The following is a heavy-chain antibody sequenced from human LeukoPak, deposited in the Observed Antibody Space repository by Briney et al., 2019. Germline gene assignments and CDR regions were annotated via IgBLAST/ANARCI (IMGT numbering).Heavy chain of an antibody. CDR3: ARWSYGGFDY. V-gene: IGHV4-34*01. CDR1: GGSFSGHY. CDR2: INHSGST. Sequence: SETLSLTCAVYGGSFSGHYWSWIRQPPGKGLEWIGEINHSGSTNYNPSLKSRVTISVDTSKNQFSLKLSSVTAADTAVYYCARWSYGGFDYWGQGTLVTVSS. D-gene: IGHD5-18*01. J-gene: IGHJ4*02.